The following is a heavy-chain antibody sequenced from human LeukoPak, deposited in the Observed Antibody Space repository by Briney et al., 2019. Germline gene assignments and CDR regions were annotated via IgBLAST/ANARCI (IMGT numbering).Heavy chain of an antibody. V-gene: IGHV3-23*01. D-gene: IGHD3-10*02. CDR2: ISGGDVTT. J-gene: IGHJ2*01. Sequence: GRSLRLSCAASGFTFSSYAMHWVRQAPGKGLEWVSSISGGDVTTSYADSVKGRFIISRDNSKNTLYLDMDSLRAEDTAMYYCTKPSGRVRGWYFDLWGRGTVVTVSS. CDR1: GFTFSSYA. CDR3: TKPSGRVRGWYFDL.